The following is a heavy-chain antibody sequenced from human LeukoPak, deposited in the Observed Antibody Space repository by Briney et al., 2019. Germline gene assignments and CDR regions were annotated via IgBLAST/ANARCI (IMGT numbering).Heavy chain of an antibody. Sequence: GGSLRLSCAASGFTFSSYAMSWVRQAPGKGLEWASAISGSGGSTYYADSVKGRFTISRDNAKNSLYLQMNSLRAEDTAVYYCARECSSTSCYEGFGFDYWGQGTLVTVSS. D-gene: IGHD2-2*01. V-gene: IGHV3-23*01. CDR2: ISGSGGST. CDR3: ARECSSTSCYEGFGFDY. CDR1: GFTFSSYA. J-gene: IGHJ4*02.